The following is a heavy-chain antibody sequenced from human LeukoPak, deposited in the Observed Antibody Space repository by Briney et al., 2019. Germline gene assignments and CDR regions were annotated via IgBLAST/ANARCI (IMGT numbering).Heavy chain of an antibody. D-gene: IGHD3-9*01. V-gene: IGHV1-2*04. CDR1: GYTFTGYY. CDR3: ARALYDILTGYYLYFDY. Sequence: ASVKVSCKASGYTFTGYYMHWVRQAPGQGLEWMGRINPNSGGTNYAQKFQGWVTMTRDTSISTAYMELSRLRSDDTAVYYCARALYDILTGYYLYFDYWGQGTLVTVSS. CDR2: INPNSGGT. J-gene: IGHJ4*02.